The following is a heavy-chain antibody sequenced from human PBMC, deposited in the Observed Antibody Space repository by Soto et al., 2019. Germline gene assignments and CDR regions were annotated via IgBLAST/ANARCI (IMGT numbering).Heavy chain of an antibody. CDR3: ARDGHFDFWRDPGFDP. CDR2: LIPMFATA. CDR1: GGTFSSYT. J-gene: IGHJ5*02. D-gene: IGHD3-3*01. V-gene: IGHV1-69*01. Sequence: QVQLVQSGAEVKKPGSSVKVSCKASGGTFSSYTVNWVRQAPGQGLEWMGGLIPMFATAGYAQKFQGRLTITADESTNPAFMELSSLRFEDTAIYYCARDGHFDFWRDPGFDPWGQGTLVTVSS.